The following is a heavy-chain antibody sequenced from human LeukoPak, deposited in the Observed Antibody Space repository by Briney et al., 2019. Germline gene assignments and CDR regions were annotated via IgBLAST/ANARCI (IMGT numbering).Heavy chain of an antibody. Sequence: PSETLSLTCSVSGGSISGFYWSWIRQPPGRGLEWIGQIYYSGGAHYNPPLKSRVTISFDTPQNQFSLKLRSVTAADTAVYSCARHGQTYYYGMDVWGQGTTVTVSS. CDR2: IYYSGGA. V-gene: IGHV4-59*08. CDR1: GGSISGFY. J-gene: IGHJ6*02. CDR3: ARHGQTYYYGMDV.